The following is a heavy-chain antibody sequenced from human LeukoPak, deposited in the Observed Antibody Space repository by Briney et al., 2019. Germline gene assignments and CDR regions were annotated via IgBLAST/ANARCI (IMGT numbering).Heavy chain of an antibody. J-gene: IGHJ4*02. CDR2: ISYDGSNK. D-gene: IGHD2-15*01. V-gene: IGHV3-30*18. CDR1: GFTFSSYG. Sequence: GGSLRLSCAASGFTFSSYGMHWVRQAPGKGLEWVAVISYDGSNKYYADSVKGRFTISRDNPKNTLYLQMNSLRAEDTAVHYCAKDEPATDYFDYWGQGTLVTVSS. CDR3: AKDEPATDYFDY.